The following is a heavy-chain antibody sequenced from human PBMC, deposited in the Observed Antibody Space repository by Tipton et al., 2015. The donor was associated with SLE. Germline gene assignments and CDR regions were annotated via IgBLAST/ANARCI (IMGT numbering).Heavy chain of an antibody. V-gene: IGHV3-23*01. CDR1: GFGFSSYG. CDR3: AKSKWDDYRGTLDY. J-gene: IGHJ4*02. Sequence: SLRLSCAASGFGFSSYGMNRVRQAPGKGLEWVSGISGSGSSTDYAKSVKGRFTISRDNSKNTLDLQVNSLRAEDAAVYYCAKSKWDDYRGTLDYWGQGTLVTVSS. D-gene: IGHD4-11*01. CDR2: ISGSGSST.